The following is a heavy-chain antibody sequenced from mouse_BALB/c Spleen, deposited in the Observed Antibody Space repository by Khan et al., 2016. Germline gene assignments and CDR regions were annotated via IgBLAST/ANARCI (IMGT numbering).Heavy chain of an antibody. Sequence: EVELVESGGGLVQPGGSLRLSCATSGFTFTDYYMSWVRQPPGKALEWLGFIRNKANGYTTEYSASVKGRFTISRDNSQSILYLQMNTLRAEDSATYYCARDDPNYGDAGQPFDYGGPGTTLTVSS. CDR2: IRNKANGYTT. CDR3: ARDDPNYGDAGQPFDY. V-gene: IGHV7-3*02. D-gene: IGHD2-13*01. J-gene: IGHJ2*01. CDR1: GFTFTDYY.